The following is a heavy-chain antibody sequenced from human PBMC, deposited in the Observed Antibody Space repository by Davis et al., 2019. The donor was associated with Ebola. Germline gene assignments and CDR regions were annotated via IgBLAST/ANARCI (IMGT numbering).Heavy chain of an antibody. CDR1: GGTFSSYT. D-gene: IGHD7-27*01. CDR3: ARETGDGGGMDV. J-gene: IGHJ6*04. CDR2: INPNSGGT. V-gene: IGHV1-2*06. Sequence: ASVKVSCKASGGTFSSYTISWVRQAPGQGLEWIGRINPNSGGTNYAPKFQGRVTMTRDTSTSTVYMELSSLRSEDMAVYYCARETGDGGGMDVWGKGTTVTVSS.